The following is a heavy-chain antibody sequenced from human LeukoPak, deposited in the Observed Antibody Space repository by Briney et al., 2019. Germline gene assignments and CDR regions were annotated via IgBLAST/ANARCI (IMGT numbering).Heavy chain of an antibody. CDR3: ARRVGATNDFDY. D-gene: IGHD1-26*01. Sequence: ASVKVSCKASGYTFTSYYMHWVRQAPGQGLEWMGIINPSGGSTSYAQKFQGRVTMTRDMSTGTVYMELSSLRSEDTAVYYCARRVGATNDFDYWGQGTLVTVSS. J-gene: IGHJ4*02. CDR2: INPSGGST. CDR1: GYTFTSYY. V-gene: IGHV1-46*01.